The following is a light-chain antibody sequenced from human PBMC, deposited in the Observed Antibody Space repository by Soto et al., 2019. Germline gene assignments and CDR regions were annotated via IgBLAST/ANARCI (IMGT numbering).Light chain of an antibody. CDR2: RTD. CDR3: VLYMGSGISV. Sequence: QTVVTQEPSFSVSPGGTVTLTCGLTSGSVSSSYYPSWYQQTPGQAPRTLISRTDSRSSGVPDRFSGSILGNKAALTITGAQADDESDYYCVLYMGSGISVFGGGTQLTVL. J-gene: IGLJ2*01. CDR1: SGSVSSSYY. V-gene: IGLV8-61*01.